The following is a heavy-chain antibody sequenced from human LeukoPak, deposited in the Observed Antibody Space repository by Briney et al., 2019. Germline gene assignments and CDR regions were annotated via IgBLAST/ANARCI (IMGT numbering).Heavy chain of an antibody. CDR1: GDSLSSGGYS. D-gene: IGHD5-24*01. J-gene: IGHJ3*02. V-gene: IGHV4-30-4*07. CDR3: ASRPMATTYFDI. CDR2: IRYSGST. Sequence: SETLSLTCEVSGDSLSSGGYSWSWIRQPPGKGLEWIGYIRYSGSTYYNPSLKSRLTMSVEASKTQFSLRLSSVTAADTAVYYCASRPMATTYFDIWGQGTMVTVSS.